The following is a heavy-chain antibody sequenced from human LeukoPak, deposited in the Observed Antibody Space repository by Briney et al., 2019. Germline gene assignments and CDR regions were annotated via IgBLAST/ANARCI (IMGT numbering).Heavy chain of an antibody. V-gene: IGHV1-24*01. Sequence: ASVKVSCKVSGYTLTELSMHWVRQAPGKGLEWMGGFDPEDGETIYAQKFQGRVTMTEDTSTDTAYMELSSLRSEDTAVYYCAKTDIAVAGPYYYSGMDVWAKGTRVTVSS. CDR1: GYTLTELS. J-gene: IGHJ6*04. D-gene: IGHD6-19*01. CDR2: FDPEDGET. CDR3: AKTDIAVAGPYYYSGMDV.